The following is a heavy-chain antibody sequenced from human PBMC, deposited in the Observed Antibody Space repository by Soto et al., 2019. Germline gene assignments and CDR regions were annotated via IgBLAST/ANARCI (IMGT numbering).Heavy chain of an antibody. J-gene: IGHJ4*02. Sequence: PSETLSLTCTVSGGSISSGDYYWSWIRQPPGKGLEWIGYIYYSGSFNYNPSLKSRVTISVDTSKKYFSLRLKSMTAADTAVYDCARGGGVTATFDYWGRGTLVTVSS. V-gene: IGHV4-61*03. CDR1: GGSISSGDYY. CDR3: ARGGGVTATFDY. CDR2: IYYSGSF. D-gene: IGHD5-18*01.